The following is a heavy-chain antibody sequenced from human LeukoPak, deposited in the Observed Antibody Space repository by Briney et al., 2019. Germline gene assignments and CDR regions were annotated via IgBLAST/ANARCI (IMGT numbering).Heavy chain of an antibody. V-gene: IGHV4-4*02. CDR2: IYHSGST. D-gene: IGHD6-13*01. CDR1: GGSISSSNW. Sequence: SETLSLTCAVSGGSISSSNWWSWVRQPPGKGLEWIGEIYHSGSTNYNPSLKSRVTISVDTSKNQFSLKLSSVTAADTAVYYCTRLVGSSWFDYWGQGTLVTVSS. CDR3: TRLVGSSWFDY. J-gene: IGHJ4*02.